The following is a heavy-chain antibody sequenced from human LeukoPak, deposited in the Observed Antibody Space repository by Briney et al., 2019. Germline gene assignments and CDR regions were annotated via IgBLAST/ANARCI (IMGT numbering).Heavy chain of an antibody. CDR2: ISGSGGST. V-gene: IGHV3-23*01. J-gene: IGHJ4*02. Sequence: GGSLRLSCAASGFTFSSYAMSWVRQAPGKGLEWVSAISGSGGSTYYADSVKGRFTISRDNSKNTLYLQMNSLRAEDTAAYYCAKNRFRQYYYGSGSYYNVDYFDYWGQGTLVTVSS. CDR3: AKNRFRQYYYGSGSYYNVDYFDY. D-gene: IGHD3-10*01. CDR1: GFTFSSYA.